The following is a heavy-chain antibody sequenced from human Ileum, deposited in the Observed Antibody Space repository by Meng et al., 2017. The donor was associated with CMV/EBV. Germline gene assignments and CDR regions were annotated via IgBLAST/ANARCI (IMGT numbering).Heavy chain of an antibody. J-gene: IGHJ4*02. CDR1: RYSFTAYT. CDR3: ARDNWGSDY. CDR2: INTYTGDT. Sequence: VSCNTSRYSFTAYTIHWARQAPGQGLEWMGRINTYTGDTYYAQKFRGRVTMTRDTSITTVYMELRGLRSDDTAMYYCARDNWGSDYWGQGTLVTVSS. V-gene: IGHV1-2*06. D-gene: IGHD3-16*01.